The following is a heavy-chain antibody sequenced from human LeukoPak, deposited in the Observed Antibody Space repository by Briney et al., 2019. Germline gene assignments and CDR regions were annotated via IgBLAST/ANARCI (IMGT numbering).Heavy chain of an antibody. CDR1: GLTVSSNY. CDR3: AREPGYKTGFDY. V-gene: IGHV3-53*01. CDR2: IYSGGST. J-gene: IGHJ4*02. D-gene: IGHD1-1*01. Sequence: PGGSLRLSCAVSGLTVSSNYMSWVRQAPGKGLEWVSVIYSGGSTYYADSVKGRFTISRDNSKNTLYLQMNSLRAEDTAVYYCAREPGYKTGFDYWGQGTLVTVSS.